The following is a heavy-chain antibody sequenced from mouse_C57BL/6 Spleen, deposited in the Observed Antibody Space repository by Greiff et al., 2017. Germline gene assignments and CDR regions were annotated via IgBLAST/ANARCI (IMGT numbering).Heavy chain of an antibody. CDR3: ATLYGSSYWWYFDV. V-gene: IGHV1-22*01. Sequence: VQLQQSGPELVKPGASVKMSCKASGYTFTDYNMHWVKQSHGKSLEWIGYINPNNGGTSYNQKFKGKATLTVNKSSSTAYMELRSLTSEDSAVYYCATLYGSSYWWYFDVWGTGTTVTVSS. CDR1: GYTFTDYN. CDR2: INPNNGGT. D-gene: IGHD1-1*01. J-gene: IGHJ1*03.